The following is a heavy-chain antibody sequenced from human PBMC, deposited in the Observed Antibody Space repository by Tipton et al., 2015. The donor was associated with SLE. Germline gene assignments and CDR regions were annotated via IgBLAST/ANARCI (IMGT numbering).Heavy chain of an antibody. Sequence: TLSLTCTVSGGSISSYYWSWIRQPPGKGLEWIGEINHSGGTNYNPSLKSRVTISVDTSKNQFSLKLSSVTAADTAVYYCARGGNYDFFRSPHAYFDYWGQGTLVTVSS. J-gene: IGHJ4*02. CDR2: INHSGGT. CDR1: GGSISSYY. CDR3: ARGGNYDFFRSPHAYFDY. D-gene: IGHD3-3*01. V-gene: IGHV4-34*01.